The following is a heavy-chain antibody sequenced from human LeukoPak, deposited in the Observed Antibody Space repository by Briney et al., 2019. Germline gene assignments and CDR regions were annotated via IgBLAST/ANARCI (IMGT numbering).Heavy chain of an antibody. CDR2: IWYDGGNK. CDR3: ARGSGDAFDI. Sequence: SGGSLRLSCAASGFTFSTYSMNWVRQAPGKGLEWVAVIWYDGGNKYYADSVKGRFTFSRDNSKNTLYLQMNGLRAEDTAVYYCARGSGDAFDIWGQGTMVTVSS. V-gene: IGHV3-33*08. J-gene: IGHJ3*02. CDR1: GFTFSTYS.